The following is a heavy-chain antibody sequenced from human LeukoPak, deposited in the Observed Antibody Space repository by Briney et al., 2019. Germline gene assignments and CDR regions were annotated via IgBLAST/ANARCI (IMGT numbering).Heavy chain of an antibody. V-gene: IGHV4-34*01. CDR3: ATRGRAVAGTRGSYYFDY. Sequence: SETLSLTCAVYIDSFSNYHWNWIRQTPAKGMEWIGEVNHSGSTNYNPSLKSRVTISVDTSKNQFSLKLSSVTAADTAVYYCATRGRAVAGTRGSYYFDYWGQGTLVTVSS. D-gene: IGHD6-19*01. J-gene: IGHJ4*02. CDR2: VNHSGST. CDR1: IDSFSNYH.